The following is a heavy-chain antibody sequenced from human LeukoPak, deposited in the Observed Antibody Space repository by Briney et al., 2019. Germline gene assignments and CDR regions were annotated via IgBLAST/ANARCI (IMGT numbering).Heavy chain of an antibody. D-gene: IGHD5-18*01. V-gene: IGHV3-21*01. J-gene: IGHJ3*02. CDR1: GFTFSSYS. Sequence: GGSLRLSCAASGFTFSSYSMNWVRQAPGKGLEWVSSVSSSSCYIYYADSVKGRFTISRDNAKNSLYLQMNSLRAEDTAVYYCASSGGTAMVFFDAFDIWGQGTMVTVSS. CDR3: ASSGGTAMVFFDAFDI. CDR2: VSSSSCYI.